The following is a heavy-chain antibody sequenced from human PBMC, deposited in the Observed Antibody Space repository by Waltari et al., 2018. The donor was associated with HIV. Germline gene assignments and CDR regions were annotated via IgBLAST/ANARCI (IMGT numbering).Heavy chain of an antibody. V-gene: IGHV3-21*04. CDR2: IRRATNEK. Sequence: LVESGGGVVKTGGSLRLTCEASGFAFRHYSFNWVRQSPMRGLEWVASIRRATNEKFYLDSVRGRFVISRDESESSVYLQMDSVKKEDAAKYFCVRDDPGYGPIDYWGQGTLVTV. CDR1: GFAFRHYS. CDR3: VRDDPGYGPIDY. J-gene: IGHJ4*02. D-gene: IGHD5-18*01.